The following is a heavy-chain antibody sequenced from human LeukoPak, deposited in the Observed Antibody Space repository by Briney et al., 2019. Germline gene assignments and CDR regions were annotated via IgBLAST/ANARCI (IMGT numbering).Heavy chain of an antibody. CDR1: GGSISSGDYY. CDR3: AREGYDFWSGYPNWFGP. CDR2: IYYSGST. V-gene: IGHV4-30-4*08. D-gene: IGHD3-3*01. J-gene: IGHJ5*02. Sequence: SETLSLTGTVSGGSISSGDYYWSWLRQPPGKGLEWIGYIYYSGSTYYNPSLKRRVTISVDTSKNQFSLKLSSVTAADTAVYYCAREGYDFWSGYPNWFGPWGQGTLVTVSS.